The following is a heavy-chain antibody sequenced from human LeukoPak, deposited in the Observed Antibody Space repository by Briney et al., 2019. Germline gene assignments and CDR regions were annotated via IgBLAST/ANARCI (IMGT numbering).Heavy chain of an antibody. Sequence: TGGSLRLSCAASGFTFSDYYMSWIRQAPGKGLEWVSYISSSGSTVYYAGSVKGRFTISRDNAQNSLYLQMNNLRTEDTAVYYCAREHSSSWADYWGPGTLVTVSS. D-gene: IGHD6-13*01. CDR3: AREHSSSWADY. V-gene: IGHV3-11*01. J-gene: IGHJ4*02. CDR2: ISSSGSTV. CDR1: GFTFSDYY.